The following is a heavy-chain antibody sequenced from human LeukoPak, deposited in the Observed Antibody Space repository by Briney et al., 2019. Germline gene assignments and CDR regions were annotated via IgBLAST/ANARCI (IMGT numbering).Heavy chain of an antibody. CDR1: GDTLSSTSVS. Sequence: SQTLSLTSAVPGDTLSSTSVSWCWIRHSPSRCLEWLGRTLYMADNSNNDYAAPVRGCMSSNQATSTNQFSPPLDSMTPPDTAVYYCARELNCSYDACSQDYWGEGTPVTVSS. V-gene: IGHV6-1*03. CDR2: TLYMADNSNN. J-gene: IGHJ4*02. D-gene: IGHD2-15*01. CDR3: ARELNCSYDACSQDY.